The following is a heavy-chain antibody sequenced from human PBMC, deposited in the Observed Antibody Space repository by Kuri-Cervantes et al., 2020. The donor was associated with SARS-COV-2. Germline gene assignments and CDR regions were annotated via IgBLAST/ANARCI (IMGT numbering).Heavy chain of an antibody. CDR2: IYHSGST. CDR1: GGSISSSSYY. J-gene: IGHJ4*02. D-gene: IGHD2-21*01. Sequence: SETLSLTCTVSGGSISSSSYYWGWIRQPPGKGLEWIGSIYHSGSTYYNPSLKGRVTISVDTSKNQFSLKLSSVTAADTVVYYCARFEGVVPFDYWGQGTLVTVSS. CDR3: ARFEGVVPFDY. V-gene: IGHV4-39*07.